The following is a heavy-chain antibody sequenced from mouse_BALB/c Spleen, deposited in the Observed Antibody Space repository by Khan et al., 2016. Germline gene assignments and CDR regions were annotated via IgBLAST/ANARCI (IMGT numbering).Heavy chain of an antibody. J-gene: IGHJ2*01. CDR3: ARGRYDKGFDY. CDR1: GYTFSSYW. CDR2: ILPGSGST. V-gene: IGHV1-9*01. D-gene: IGHD2-14*01. Sequence: QVQLKQSGAELMKPGASVKISCKATGYTFSSYWIEWVKQRPGHGLEWIGEILPGSGSTNYNEKFKGKATFTADTSSNTAYMQLSSLTSEDSAVYNCARGRYDKGFDYWGQGTTLTDSS.